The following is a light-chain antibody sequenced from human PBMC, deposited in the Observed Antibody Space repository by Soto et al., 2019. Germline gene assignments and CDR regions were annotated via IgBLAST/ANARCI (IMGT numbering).Light chain of an antibody. CDR3: QQYNNWPRP. CDR1: QSVSSN. CDR2: GAS. J-gene: IGKJ2*01. V-gene: IGKV3-15*01. Sequence: EIVMTQSPATLSVSPGERATVSCRASQSVSSNLAWYQQKPGQAPRLLIYGASTRATGIPARFSGSGSGTEFTLTIGSLHSEDFAVYYCQQYNNWPRPFGQGTKLEIK.